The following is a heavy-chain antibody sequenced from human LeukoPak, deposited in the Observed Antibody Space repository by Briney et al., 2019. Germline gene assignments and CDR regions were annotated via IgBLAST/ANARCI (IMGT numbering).Heavy chain of an antibody. D-gene: IGHD3-10*01. CDR1: GDSISSSSYY. V-gene: IGHV4-39*01. J-gene: IGHJ5*02. CDR2: IYYSGSP. CDR3: ARLVGFITMVRGVINNNWFDP. Sequence: KSSETLSLTCTVSGDSISSSSYYWAWIRQPPGKGLEWIGSIYYSGSPYYNPSLKSRVTISVDTSKKQFSLKLSSVTAADTAVYYCARLVGFITMVRGVINNNWFDPWGQGTLVTVSS.